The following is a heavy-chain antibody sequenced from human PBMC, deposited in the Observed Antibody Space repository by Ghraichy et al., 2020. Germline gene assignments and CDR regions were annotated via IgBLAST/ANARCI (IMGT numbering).Heavy chain of an antibody. J-gene: IGHJ4*02. D-gene: IGHD3-10*01. CDR2: INSDERRT. V-gene: IGHV3-74*03. CDR1: GFIFSNYW. CDR3: VRGGINTWVDPYFFDY. Sequence: GESLNISCAASGFIFSNYWMQWVRQAPGKGLVWVARINSDERRTTHADSVKGRFTISRDSAKNTVYLQMNGLTAEDTAVYYCVRGGINTWVDPYFFDYWGQGILVTVSS.